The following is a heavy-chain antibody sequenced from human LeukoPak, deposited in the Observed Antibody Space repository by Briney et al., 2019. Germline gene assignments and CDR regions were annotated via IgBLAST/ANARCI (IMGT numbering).Heavy chain of an antibody. J-gene: IGHJ4*02. CDR2: ISGSGGST. Sequence: GGSLRLSCAASGFTFSSYAMSWVGQAPGKGLEWVSAISGSGGSTYYADSVKGRFTISRDNSKNTLYLQMNSLRAEDTAVYYCAKYSTGATARFGYWGQGTLVTVSS. CDR3: AKYSTGATARFGY. V-gene: IGHV3-23*01. CDR1: GFTFSSYA. D-gene: IGHD2/OR15-2a*01.